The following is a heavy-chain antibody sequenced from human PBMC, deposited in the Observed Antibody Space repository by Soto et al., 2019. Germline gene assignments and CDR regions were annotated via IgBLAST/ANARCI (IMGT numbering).Heavy chain of an antibody. V-gene: IGHV2-5*02. D-gene: IGHD2-21*02. CDR1: GFSLTTRGVG. J-gene: IGHJ5*02. Sequence: QITLKESGPPLVNPTQTLTLTCTFSGFSLTTRGVGVGWIRQPPGKALEWLALIYWDDDKRYSPSLKSRLTITKDTSKNQVVLTLTNMDPVDTATYYCAHRSRVTAKWKNWFDPWGQGTLVTVSS. CDR3: AHRSRVTAKWKNWFDP. CDR2: IYWDDDK.